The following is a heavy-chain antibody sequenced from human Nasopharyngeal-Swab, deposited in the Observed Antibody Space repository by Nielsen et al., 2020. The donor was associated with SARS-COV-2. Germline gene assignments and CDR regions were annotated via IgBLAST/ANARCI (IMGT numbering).Heavy chain of an antibody. CDR3: ARGSFEELTIFGVVYSTNWFDP. J-gene: IGHJ5*02. Sequence: WVRQAPGQRLEWMGWINAGNGNTKYSQKFQGRVTITRDTSASTAYMELSSLRSEDTAVYYCARGSFEELTIFGVVYSTNWFDPWGQGTLVTVSS. V-gene: IGHV1-3*01. CDR2: INAGNGNT. D-gene: IGHD3-3*01.